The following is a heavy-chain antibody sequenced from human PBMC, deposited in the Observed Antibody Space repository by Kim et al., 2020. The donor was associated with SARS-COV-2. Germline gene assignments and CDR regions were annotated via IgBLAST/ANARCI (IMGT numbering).Heavy chain of an antibody. D-gene: IGHD1-26*01. CDR3: ARDTTSGSSTGFDY. Sequence: ANSVKGRFTISRDNSKNTLYLQMNSLRAEDTAVYYCARDTTSGSSTGFDYWGQGTLVTVSS. J-gene: IGHJ4*02. V-gene: IGHV3-30*07.